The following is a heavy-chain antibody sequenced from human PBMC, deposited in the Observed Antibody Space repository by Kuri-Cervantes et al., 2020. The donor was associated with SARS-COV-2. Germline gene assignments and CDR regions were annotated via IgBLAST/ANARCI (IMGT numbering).Heavy chain of an antibody. J-gene: IGHJ4*02. CDR2: VYLDGRT. CDR3: GKMYNLQVDY. CDR1: GFSVSGKF. Sequence: GESLKISCAASGFSVSGKFFSWLRQAPGTGLEWVSIVYLDGRTDYADSVKGRFTISRDNSKNTVYLQLNSLRVEDTAVYYCGKMYNLQVDYWGQGTRVTVSS. D-gene: IGHD1-1*01. V-gene: IGHV3-53*01.